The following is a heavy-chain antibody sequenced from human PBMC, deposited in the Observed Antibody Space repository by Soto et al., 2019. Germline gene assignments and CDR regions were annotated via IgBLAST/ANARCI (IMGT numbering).Heavy chain of an antibody. J-gene: IGHJ3*01. V-gene: IGHV3-53*01. CDR2: FYDLDGT. Sequence: GGSLRLSCAVSGLTVSGKKYVAWVRQAPGKVLEWVSGFYDLDGTYYADSLKGRFTTSGDSSRTIVYLQMNGLRPEDTAVYYCATWHLQEHAYDVWGQGTTVTVSS. D-gene: IGHD4-4*01. CDR3: ATWHLQEHAYDV. CDR1: GLTVSGKKY.